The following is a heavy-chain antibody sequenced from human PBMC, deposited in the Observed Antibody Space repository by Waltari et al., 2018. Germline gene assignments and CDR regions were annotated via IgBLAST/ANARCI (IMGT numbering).Heavy chain of an antibody. Sequence: QVQLVQTGAEVQKPGASVKVSCKASGYIFTGFYIHWVRQAPGRGLEWMGWINSNGGGTNLAQKFQGRVALTRDTSVNTVHMEVSSLTSDDTATYYCARSLTGFSPFPLGFWGQGTPVIVSS. J-gene: IGHJ4*02. CDR2: INSNGGGT. D-gene: IGHD3-9*01. V-gene: IGHV1-2*02. CDR3: ARSLTGFSPFPLGF. CDR1: GYIFTGFY.